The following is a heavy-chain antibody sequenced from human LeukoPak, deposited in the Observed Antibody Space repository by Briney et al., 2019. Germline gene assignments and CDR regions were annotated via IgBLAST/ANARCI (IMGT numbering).Heavy chain of an antibody. CDR2: IYYSGST. V-gene: IGHV4-39*07. CDR1: GDSISSNNYY. J-gene: IGHJ4*02. CDR3: ARDKGPYYDSSGFDY. D-gene: IGHD3-22*01. Sequence: PSETLSLTCTVSGDSISSNNYYWGWVRQPPGKGLQWIGTIYYSGSTYYNPSLKSRVTISVDTSKNQFSLKLSSVTAADTAVYYCARDKGPYYDSSGFDYWGQGTLVTVSS.